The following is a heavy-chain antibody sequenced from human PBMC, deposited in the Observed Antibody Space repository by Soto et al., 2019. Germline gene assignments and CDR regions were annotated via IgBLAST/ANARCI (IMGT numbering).Heavy chain of an antibody. Sequence: EVQLLESGGGLVQPEGSLRLSCAASGFTFSSYAMSWVRQAPGKGLEWVSAISGSGGSTYYADSVKGRFTISRDNSKNTVYLQMNSLRAEDTAVYYCAKDQLDFWSGYLDYWGQGTLVTVSS. V-gene: IGHV3-23*01. D-gene: IGHD3-3*01. CDR1: GFTFSSYA. CDR2: ISGSGGST. CDR3: AKDQLDFWSGYLDY. J-gene: IGHJ4*02.